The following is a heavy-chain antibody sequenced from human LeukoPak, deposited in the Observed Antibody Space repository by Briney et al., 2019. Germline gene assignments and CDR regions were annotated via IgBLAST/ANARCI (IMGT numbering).Heavy chain of an antibody. CDR2: IKQDGTEK. D-gene: IGHD6-6*01. V-gene: IGHV3-7*04. J-gene: IGHJ4*02. CDR3: ARDVRPDY. CDR1: GFTFSSYW. Sequence: GGSLRLSCAASGFTFSSYWMSWVRQAPGEGLEWVANIKQDGTEKYYMDSVKGRFSISRDNAKNSLYLQVNALRAEDTAVYYCARDVRPDYWGQGTLVTVST.